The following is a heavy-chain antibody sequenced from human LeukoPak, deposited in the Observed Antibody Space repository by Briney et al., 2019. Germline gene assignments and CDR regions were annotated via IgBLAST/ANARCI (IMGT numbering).Heavy chain of an antibody. D-gene: IGHD3-10*01. CDR2: ISAYNGNT. CDR1: GYIFTRYG. J-gene: IGHJ4*02. V-gene: IGHV1-18*01. CDR3: GRENFASETYYCDY. Sequence: ASAKVSCKASGYIFTRYGVTWVRQAPGQGLEWMGWISAYNGNTKYEEKVQDRVTMTTDTSTNTVYMELRSLRSDDSAVYYCGRENFASETYYCDYWGQGTQVTVSS.